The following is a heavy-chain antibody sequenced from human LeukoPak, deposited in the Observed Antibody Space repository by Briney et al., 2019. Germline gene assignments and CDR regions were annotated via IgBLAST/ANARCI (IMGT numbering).Heavy chain of an antibody. CDR3: ARDITGGYNYYYYYMDV. Sequence: PRGSPRLSRAGSGFTFCTYWMSWVREAPGQGLEWVAHIKQDASDKYYVNSVRGRFTISRDNAKNSLYLQMNSLRAEDTSVYYCARDITGGYNYYYYYMDVWGKGTTVTVSS. D-gene: IGHD7-27*01. CDR1: GFTFCTYW. CDR2: IKQDASDK. V-gene: IGHV3-7*01. J-gene: IGHJ6*03.